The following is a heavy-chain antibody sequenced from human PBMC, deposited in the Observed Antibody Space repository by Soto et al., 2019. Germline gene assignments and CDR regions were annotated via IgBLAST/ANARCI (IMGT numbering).Heavy chain of an antibody. J-gene: IGHJ6*02. CDR1: GFTFSSYG. CDR2: ISYDGSNK. D-gene: IGHD6-13*01. Sequence: QVQLVESGGGVVQPGRSLRLSCAASGFTFSSYGMHWVRQAPGKGLEWVAVISYDGSNKYYANSVKGRFTNSRDNSKNTLYLQMNSLRAEDTAVYYCAKDPHLGYSSSQTPYYDYYGMDVWGQGTTVTVSS. CDR3: AKDPHLGYSSSQTPYYDYYGMDV. V-gene: IGHV3-30*18.